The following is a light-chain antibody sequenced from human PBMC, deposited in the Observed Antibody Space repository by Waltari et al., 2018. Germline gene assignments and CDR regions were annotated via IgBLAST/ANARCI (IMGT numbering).Light chain of an antibody. CDR2: GAS. V-gene: IGKV3-15*01. Sequence: EIVMTQSPATLSVSPGERATLPCRASQSVGSNLAWYQQTPGQAPRLLIYGASTRATGIPARFSGSGSGTEFTLTISNMQSEDFAVYYCQFRRAFGQGTKVEV. CDR1: QSVGSN. CDR3: QFRRA. J-gene: IGKJ1*01.